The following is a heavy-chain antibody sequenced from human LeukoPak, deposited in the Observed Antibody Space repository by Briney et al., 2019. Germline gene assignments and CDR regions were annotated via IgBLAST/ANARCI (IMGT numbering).Heavy chain of an antibody. Sequence: PSETLSLTCTVSGGSTSTYYWSWIRQPAGKGLEWIGRIYTSGNTNYNPSLKCRVTMSVDTSKNQFSLKLSSVTAADTAVYYCARLAGTDAFDVWGQGTMVTVSS. CDR1: GGSTSTYY. D-gene: IGHD6-19*01. J-gene: IGHJ3*01. V-gene: IGHV4-4*07. CDR3: ARLAGTDAFDV. CDR2: IYTSGNT.